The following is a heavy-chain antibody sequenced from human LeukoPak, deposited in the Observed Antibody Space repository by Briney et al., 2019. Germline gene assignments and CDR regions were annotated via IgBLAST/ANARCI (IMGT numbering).Heavy chain of an antibody. Sequence: GGCLRLSCAASVFTFSSYAMSWVRPAPGKGGEWVSAISGSGGSTYYADSVKGRFTISRDNSKKTLYLQMNSLRAEDTAVYYCAAGWEVSFDYWGQGTLVTVSS. CDR1: VFTFSSYA. J-gene: IGHJ4*02. CDR3: AAGWEVSFDY. V-gene: IGHV3-23*01. D-gene: IGHD1-26*01. CDR2: ISGSGGST.